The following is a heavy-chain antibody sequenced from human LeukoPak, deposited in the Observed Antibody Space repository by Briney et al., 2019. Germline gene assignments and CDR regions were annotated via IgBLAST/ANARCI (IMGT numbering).Heavy chain of an antibody. CDR3: ANLGLFSKYYDFWSGPAIDAFDI. CDR1: GFTFSAYH. J-gene: IGHJ3*02. Sequence: GGSLRLSCAASGFTFSAYHINWVRQAPGKGLEWISYISTTGTTIHYADSVKGRFTISRDNSKNTLYLQMNSLRAEDTAVYYCANLGLFSKYYDFWSGPAIDAFDIWGQGTMVTVSS. CDR2: ISTTGTTI. V-gene: IGHV3-48*01. D-gene: IGHD3-3*01.